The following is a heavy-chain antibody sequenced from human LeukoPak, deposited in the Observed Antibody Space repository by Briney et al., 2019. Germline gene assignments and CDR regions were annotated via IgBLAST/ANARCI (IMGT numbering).Heavy chain of an antibody. V-gene: IGHV3-23*01. Sequence: PGGSLRLSCAASGFTFSNYPMSFVRQALGKGLEWVSTSGGGDGTYYAESVRGRFTISRDESKSTLYLQMSNLRAEDTAIYYCAKDLRGRLLRYFDYWGRGTLVTVSS. CDR1: GFTFSNYP. CDR2: SGGGDGT. CDR3: AKDLRGRLLRYFDY. D-gene: IGHD3-16*01. J-gene: IGHJ4*02.